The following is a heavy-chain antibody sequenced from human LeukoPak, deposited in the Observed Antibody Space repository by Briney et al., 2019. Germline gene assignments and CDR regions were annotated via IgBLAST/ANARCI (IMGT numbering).Heavy chain of an antibody. V-gene: IGHV3-53*01. J-gene: IGHJ6*03. Sequence: QPGGSLRLSCAASGFTVSSNYMSWVRQAPGKGLEWVSVIYSGGSTYYADSVKGRFTISRDNSKNTLYLQMNSLRAEDTAVYYCARVRLGCSSTSCYYYYYMDVWGKGTPVTVSS. CDR2: IYSGGST. CDR3: ARVRLGCSSTSCYYYYYMDV. D-gene: IGHD2-2*01. CDR1: GFTVSSNY.